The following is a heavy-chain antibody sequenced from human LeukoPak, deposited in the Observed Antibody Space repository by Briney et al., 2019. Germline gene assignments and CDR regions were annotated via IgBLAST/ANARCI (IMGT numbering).Heavy chain of an antibody. CDR3: AKDRFCSGAGCSDAFDI. J-gene: IGHJ3*02. D-gene: IGHD2-15*01. V-gene: IGHV3-23*01. CDR2: ISGSGGTT. Sequence: GGSLRLSWGAAGFSFSSYAMSWVRQAPGEGVEWVSYISGSGGTTYYTDSVKGRFTNSRDNSKSTLYQQMNSLRAEDTAIYYCAKDRFCSGAGCSDAFDIWGQGTMVTVSS. CDR1: GFSFSSYA.